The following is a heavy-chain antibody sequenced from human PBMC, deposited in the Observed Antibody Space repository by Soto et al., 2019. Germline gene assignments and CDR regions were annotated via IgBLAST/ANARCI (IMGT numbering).Heavy chain of an antibody. CDR3: AKYSSSWGNAFDI. Sequence: QVQLVESGGGVVQPGRSLRLSCAASGFTFSSYGMHWVRQAPGKGLEWVAVIWYDGSNKYYADSVKGRFTISRDNSKNTLYLQMNSLRAEDTAVYYCAKYSSSWGNAFDIWGQGTMVTVSS. D-gene: IGHD6-6*01. V-gene: IGHV3-33*06. J-gene: IGHJ3*02. CDR2: IWYDGSNK. CDR1: GFTFSSYG.